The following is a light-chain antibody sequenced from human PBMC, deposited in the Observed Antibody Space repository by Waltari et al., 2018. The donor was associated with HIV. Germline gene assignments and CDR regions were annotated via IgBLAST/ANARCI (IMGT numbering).Light chain of an antibody. CDR3: QQYNSYSLT. CDR1: QSISSW. J-gene: IGKJ4*01. CDR2: KAS. V-gene: IGKV1-5*03. Sequence: DIQMTQSPSTLSASVGVRVTITCRASQSISSWLAWYQQKPGKAPNLLIYKASSLESGVPSRFSGSGSGTEFTLTISSLQPDDFATYYCQQYNSYSLTFGGGTKVEIK.